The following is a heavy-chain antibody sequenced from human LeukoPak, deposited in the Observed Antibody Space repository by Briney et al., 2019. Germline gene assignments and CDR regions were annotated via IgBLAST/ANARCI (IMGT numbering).Heavy chain of an antibody. CDR3: ARVSSSSWYWGSCGMDV. D-gene: IGHD6-13*01. CDR1: GYTFTGYY. Sequence: ASVKVSCKASGYTFTGYYMHWVRQAPGQGLEWMGRINPNSGGTNYAQKFQGRVTMTRDTSISTAYMELSSLRSEDTAVYYCARVSSSSWYWGSCGMDVWGQGTTVTVSS. V-gene: IGHV1-2*06. J-gene: IGHJ6*02. CDR2: INPNSGGT.